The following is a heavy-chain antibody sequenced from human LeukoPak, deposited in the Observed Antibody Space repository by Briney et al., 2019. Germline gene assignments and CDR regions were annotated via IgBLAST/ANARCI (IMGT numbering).Heavy chain of an antibody. CDR3: ARVTAAAGPDY. D-gene: IGHD6-13*01. J-gene: IGHJ4*02. V-gene: IGHV3-30*03. CDR2: ISYDGSNK. Sequence: PGRSLRLSCAASGXTFSSYGMHWVRQAPGKGLEWVAVISYDGSNKYYADSVKGRFTISRDNAKNSLYLQMNSLRADDTAVYYCARVTAAAGPDYWGQGTLVTVSS. CDR1: GXTFSSYG.